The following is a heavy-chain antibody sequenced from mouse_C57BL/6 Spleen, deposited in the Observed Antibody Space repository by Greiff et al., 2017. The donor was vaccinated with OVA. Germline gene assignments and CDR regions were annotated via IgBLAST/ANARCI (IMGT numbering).Heavy chain of an antibody. V-gene: IGHV1-63*01. Sequence: VQLQESGAELVRPGTSVKMSCKASGYTFTNYWIGWAKQRPGHGLEWIGDIYPGGGYTNYNEKFKGKATLTADKSSSTAYMQFSSLTSEDSAIYYCARKGTGTSRAMDYWGQGTSVTVSS. D-gene: IGHD4-1*01. CDR2: IYPGGGYT. CDR3: ARKGTGTSRAMDY. CDR1: GYTFTNYW. J-gene: IGHJ4*01.